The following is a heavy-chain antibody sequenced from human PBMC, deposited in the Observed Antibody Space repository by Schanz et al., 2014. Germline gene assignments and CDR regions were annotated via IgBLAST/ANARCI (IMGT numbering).Heavy chain of an antibody. J-gene: IGHJ6*02. V-gene: IGHV3-74*02. Sequence: EVQLGESGGGLVQPGGSLRLSCAASGFTFNTSWFHWVRQPPGKGLLWVSRVSRDGSETTYVDSVRGRFTISRDTAKNTVFLQMNNLRAEDTAVYYCARGASRDYFAMDVWGQGTTVTVSS. CDR3: ARGASRDYFAMDV. CDR1: GFTFNTSW. CDR2: VSRDGSET.